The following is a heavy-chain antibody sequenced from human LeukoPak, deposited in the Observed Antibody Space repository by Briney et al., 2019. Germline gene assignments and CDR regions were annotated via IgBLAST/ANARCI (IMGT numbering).Heavy chain of an antibody. CDR1: GDSISSGDYY. Sequence: SETLSLTCTVSGDSISSGDYYWSWIRQPAGKGLEWIGRISSSGSTNYNPSLKSRVTMSVDTSKKQFSLKLSSVTAADTAVYYCARHIQVAFRVSRLGWFAPWGQGIPVTVSS. CDR3: ARHIQVAFRVSRLGWFAP. D-gene: IGHD2-8*02. V-gene: IGHV4-61*02. J-gene: IGHJ5*02. CDR2: ISSSGST.